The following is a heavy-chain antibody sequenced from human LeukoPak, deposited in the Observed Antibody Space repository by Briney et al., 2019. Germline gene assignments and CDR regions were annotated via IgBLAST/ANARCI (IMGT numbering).Heavy chain of an antibody. D-gene: IGHD6-19*01. CDR1: GFTFSSYD. Sequence: EGSLRLSCAASGFTFSSYDMHWVRQATGKGLEWVSTIGSAGNTYYPGSVKGRFTISRENAKNSLYLQMNSLRAGDTAVYYCARGWGTSGWYVPTTWGQGTLVTVSS. J-gene: IGHJ5*02. CDR3: ARGWGTSGWYVPTT. CDR2: IGSAGNT. V-gene: IGHV3-13*04.